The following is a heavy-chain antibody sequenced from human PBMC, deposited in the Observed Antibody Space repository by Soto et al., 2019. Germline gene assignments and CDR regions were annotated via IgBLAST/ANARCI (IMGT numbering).Heavy chain of an antibody. Sequence: SETLSLTCTVSGGSISSYYWSWIRQPPGKGLEWIGYIYYSGSTNYSPSLKSRVTISVDTSKNQFSLKLSSVTAADTAVYYCARVSRDYYGSGSRLDYWGQGTLVTVSS. CDR2: IYYSGST. J-gene: IGHJ4*02. V-gene: IGHV4-59*01. D-gene: IGHD3-10*01. CDR1: GGSISSYY. CDR3: ARVSRDYYGSGSRLDY.